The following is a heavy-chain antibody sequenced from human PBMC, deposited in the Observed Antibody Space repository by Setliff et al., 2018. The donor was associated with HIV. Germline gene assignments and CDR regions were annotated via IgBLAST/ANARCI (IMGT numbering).Heavy chain of an antibody. CDR3: ARDSSGVADYDFWSGRNWFDP. V-gene: IGHV4-4*02. CDR2: IDLSGSS. J-gene: IGHJ5*02. CDR1: GGSISSSNW. D-gene: IGHD3-3*01. Sequence: KPSETLSLPCAVSGGSISSSNWWRWDRQPPGKGLEWIGEIDLSGSSNYNPSLKSRVTISADESRNQFSLTLNSVTAADTAVYYCARDSSGVADYDFWSGRNWFDPWGQGILVTVS.